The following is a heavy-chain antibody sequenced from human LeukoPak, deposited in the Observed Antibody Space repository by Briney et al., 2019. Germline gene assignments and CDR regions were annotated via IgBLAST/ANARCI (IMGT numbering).Heavy chain of an antibody. Sequence: PRGSLRLSCATSAFTFSHYGMHWVRQAAGKGLEWVAVVWNDGTDKYNGDSVKGRFTISRDNSKKTVYLQMNSLRVEDTAVYYCAKDAQRGFDFSNSLESWGQGTLVTVSS. CDR1: AFTFSHYG. V-gene: IGHV3-33*06. CDR3: AKDAQRGFDFSNSLES. D-gene: IGHD4-11*01. J-gene: IGHJ4*02. CDR2: VWNDGTDK.